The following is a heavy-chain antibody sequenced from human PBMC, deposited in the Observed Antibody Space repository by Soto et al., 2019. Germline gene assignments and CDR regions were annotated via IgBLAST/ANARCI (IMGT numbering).Heavy chain of an antibody. D-gene: IGHD1-26*01. Sequence: NPSESLSLTCTVSGGSISSYYWSWIRQPPGKGLEWIGYIYYSGSTNYNPSLKSRVTISVDTSKNQFSLKLSSVTAADTAVYYCARGPGSYLDYWGQGTLVTVSS. CDR3: ARGPGSYLDY. CDR2: IYYSGST. CDR1: GGSISSYY. J-gene: IGHJ4*02. V-gene: IGHV4-59*01.